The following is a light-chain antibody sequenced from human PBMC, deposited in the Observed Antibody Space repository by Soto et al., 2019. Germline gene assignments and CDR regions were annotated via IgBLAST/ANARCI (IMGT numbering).Light chain of an antibody. Sequence: EIVLTQYPATLSLSPGERATLSCRASQSISSYLAWYQQKPDQAPRLLIYDASNSATGIPARFSGSGSGTDFTLTLSSLEPEDFAVYYCPRRRNWAFTDGRGTNGDI. CDR3: PRRRNWAFT. CDR2: DAS. J-gene: IGKJ3*01. V-gene: IGKV3-11*01. CDR1: QSISSY.